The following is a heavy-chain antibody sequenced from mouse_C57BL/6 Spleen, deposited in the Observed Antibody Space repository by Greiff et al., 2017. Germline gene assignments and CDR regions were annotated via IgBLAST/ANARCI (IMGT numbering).Heavy chain of an antibody. J-gene: IGHJ4*01. CDR1: GFTFSSYG. CDR3: GRLIATVVDAMDY. V-gene: IGHV5-6*01. D-gene: IGHD1-1*01. CDR2: ISSGGSYT. Sequence: EVMLVESGGDLVKPGGSLKLSCAASGFTFSSYGMSWVRQTPDKRLEWVATISSGGSYTYYPDSVKGRFTISRDNAKNTLYLQMSSLKSEDTAVDYCGRLIATVVDAMDYWGQGTSVTVSS.